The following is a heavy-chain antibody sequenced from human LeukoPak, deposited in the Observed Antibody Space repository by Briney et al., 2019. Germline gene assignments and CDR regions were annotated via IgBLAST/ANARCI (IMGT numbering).Heavy chain of an antibody. CDR1: GFTFTDSA. CDR3: TRRPFGGNTSPYWYFDL. CDR2: IRNKPNNYAT. J-gene: IGHJ2*01. V-gene: IGHV3-73*01. D-gene: IGHD4-23*01. Sequence: GGSLRLSCAASGFTFTDSAMHWVRQASGKGLEWVGCIRNKPNNYATAYAASVKGRFTISRDDSKNTAFLQMNSLETEDTAVYYCTRRPFGGNTSPYWYFDLWGRGTLVTVSS.